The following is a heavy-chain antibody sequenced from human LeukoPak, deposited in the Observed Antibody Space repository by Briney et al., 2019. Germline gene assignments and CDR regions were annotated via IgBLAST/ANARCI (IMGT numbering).Heavy chain of an antibody. V-gene: IGHV4-61*02. D-gene: IGHD2-2*01. CDR3: ARVSYQEGVDY. Sequence: PSETLSLTCTVSGGSINGGNYYWTWLRQPAGKELEWIGRISPSGSTNHNPSLTSRVTISVDTSKNQFSLKLNFVTAADTAVYYCARVSYQEGVDYWGQGTLVTVSS. J-gene: IGHJ4*02. CDR2: ISPSGST. CDR1: GGSINGGNYY.